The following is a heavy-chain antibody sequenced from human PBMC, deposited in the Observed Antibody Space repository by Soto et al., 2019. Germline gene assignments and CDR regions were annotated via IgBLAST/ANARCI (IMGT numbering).Heavy chain of an antibody. CDR1: GFTFDDYA. CDR2: ISWNSGSI. J-gene: IGHJ3*02. V-gene: IGHV3-9*01. CDR3: AKDKGIAARHDAFDI. Sequence: GGSLRLSCAASGFTFDDYAMHWVRQAPGKGLEWVSGISWNSGSIGYADSVKGRFTISRDNAKNSLYLQMNSLRAEDTALYYCAKDKGIAARHDAFDIWGQGTMVTVSS. D-gene: IGHD6-6*01.